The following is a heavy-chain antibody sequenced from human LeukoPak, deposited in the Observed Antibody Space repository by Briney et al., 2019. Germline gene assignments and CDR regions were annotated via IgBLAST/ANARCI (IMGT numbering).Heavy chain of an antibody. CDR1: GFTFSSYA. CDR2: ISGSGGST. V-gene: IGHV3-23*01. Sequence: GGSLRLSCAASGFTFSSYAMSWVRQAPGKGLEWVSAISGSGGSTYYADSVKGRFTISRDNSKNMLYLQMNSLRAEDTVVYYCAKDPNRITMVRGVFSPWGQGTLVTVSS. D-gene: IGHD3-10*01. J-gene: IGHJ5*02. CDR3: AKDPNRITMVRGVFSP.